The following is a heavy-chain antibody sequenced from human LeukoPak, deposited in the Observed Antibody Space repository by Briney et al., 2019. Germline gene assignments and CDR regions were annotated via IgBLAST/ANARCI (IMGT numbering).Heavy chain of an antibody. J-gene: IGHJ4*02. D-gene: IGHD2-2*01. CDR1: GGSISSTSDY. Sequence: PSETLSLTCTVSGGSISSTSDYWGWVRQPPGEGLKWIGSIYYSGSTYYNPSRKSRVTISVDTSKNQFSLKLSSVTAADTAVYYCARHPCSSSCHFDYWGQGTLVTVSS. V-gene: IGHV4-39*01. CDR2: IYYSGST. CDR3: ARHPCSSSCHFDY.